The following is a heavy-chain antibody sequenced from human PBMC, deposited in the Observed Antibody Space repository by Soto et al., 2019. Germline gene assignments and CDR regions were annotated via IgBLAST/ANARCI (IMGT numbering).Heavy chain of an antibody. V-gene: IGHV4-59*01. CDR2: FYKSGTT. J-gene: IGHJ3*02. Sequence: QVQLQESGPGLVKPSETLSFTCTVSGDSINSYYWSWIRQPPGKGLEWIAYFYKSGTTNCNPSLKSRVTTSVDTSKNQFSLKLSSVTAADTAVYYCARTYDNSGPNSGGYAFDIWGQGTMVTVSS. CDR3: ARTYDNSGPNSGGYAFDI. D-gene: IGHD3-22*01. CDR1: GDSINSYY.